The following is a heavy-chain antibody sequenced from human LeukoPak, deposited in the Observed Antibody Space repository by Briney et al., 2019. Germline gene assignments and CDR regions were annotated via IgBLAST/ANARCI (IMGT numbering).Heavy chain of an antibody. CDR1: GGSITNYY. CDR3: ARHVPVGHRWFDP. J-gene: IGHJ5*02. CDR2: IYYSGST. V-gene: IGHV4-39*01. Sequence: KSSETLSLTCTVSGGSITNYYWGWIRQPPGKGLEWIGTIYYSGSTYYNPSLKSRVTISVDTSKNQFSLKLSSVTAADTAVYYCARHVPVGHRWFDPWGQGTPVTVSS. D-gene: IGHD1-26*01.